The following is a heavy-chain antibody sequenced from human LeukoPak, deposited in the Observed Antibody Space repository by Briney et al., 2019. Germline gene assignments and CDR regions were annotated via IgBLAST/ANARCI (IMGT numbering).Heavy chain of an antibody. CDR2: VSSDGSNK. V-gene: IGHV3-30*04. J-gene: IGHJ4*02. Sequence: GGSLRLSCAASGFSFRSYAMHWVRQAPGKGLEWVAVVSSDGSNKYYADSVKGRFTISGDNSKNTVYLQMNSLRAEDTAVYYCGRDLRHQLLYCLDYWGQGTLVTVSS. CDR3: GRDLRHQLLYCLDY. CDR1: GFSFRSYA. D-gene: IGHD2-2*02.